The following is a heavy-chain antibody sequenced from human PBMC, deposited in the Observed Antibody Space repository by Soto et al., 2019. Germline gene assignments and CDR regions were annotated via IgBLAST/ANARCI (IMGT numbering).Heavy chain of an antibody. J-gene: IGHJ6*02. CDR1: GFIFYGHD. Sequence: QGQLVESGGGVVQPGRSLRLSCVVPGFIFYGHDMHWVRQAAGKGLEWVASVSHDGRDKYYGDSVRGRFTVSRDRSQDSVSLQMASLRVEDTAVYYCARHGLYNEHSSPLDPPVAARYSSPTSSHYRGLDVWGQGTTVTVSS. CDR3: ARHGLYNEHSSPLDPPVAARYSSPTSSHYRGLDV. D-gene: IGHD6-19*01. V-gene: IGHV3-30*03. CDR2: VSHDGRDK.